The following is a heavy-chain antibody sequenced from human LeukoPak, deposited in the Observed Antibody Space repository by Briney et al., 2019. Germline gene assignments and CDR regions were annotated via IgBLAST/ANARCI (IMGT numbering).Heavy chain of an antibody. CDR2: INHSGST. V-gene: IGHV4-34*01. D-gene: IGHD2-21*02. Sequence: SETLSLTCAVYGGSFSGYYWSWIRQPPGKGLEWIGEINHSGSTNYNPSLKSRVTILVDTSKNQFSLKLSSVTAADTAVYYCARRMTVSRPGFDHWGQGTLVTVSS. CDR3: ARRMTVSRPGFDH. J-gene: IGHJ4*02. CDR1: GGSFSGYY.